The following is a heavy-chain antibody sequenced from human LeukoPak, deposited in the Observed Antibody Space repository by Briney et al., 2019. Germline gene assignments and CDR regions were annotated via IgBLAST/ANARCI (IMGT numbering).Heavy chain of an antibody. CDR3: ARAPYYGSGWYLGIDY. CDR2: ISSSGSTI. Sequence: GGSLRLSCATSGFTFSSYEMNWVRQAPGKGLEWVSYISSSGSTIYYADSVKGRFTISRDNAKNSLYLQMNSLRAEDTAVYYCARAPYYGSGWYLGIDYWGQGTLVTVSS. J-gene: IGHJ4*02. CDR1: GFTFSSYE. D-gene: IGHD6-19*01. V-gene: IGHV3-48*03.